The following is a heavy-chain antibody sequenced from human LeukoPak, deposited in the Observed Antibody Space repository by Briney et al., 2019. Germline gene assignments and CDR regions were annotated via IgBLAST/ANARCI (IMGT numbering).Heavy chain of an antibody. CDR1: AYSFTDHY. CDR3: ARDHNWGPDY. Sequence: GASVKVSCKASAYSFTDHYLHWLRQAPGQGLEWMAWIHPKTGVTNYAERFQGRLSPTRDTSISTLYMELNSLTSDDTAVYYCARDHNWGPDYWGQGTLVSVSS. D-gene: IGHD7-27*01. V-gene: IGHV1-2*02. CDR2: IHPKTGVT. J-gene: IGHJ4*02.